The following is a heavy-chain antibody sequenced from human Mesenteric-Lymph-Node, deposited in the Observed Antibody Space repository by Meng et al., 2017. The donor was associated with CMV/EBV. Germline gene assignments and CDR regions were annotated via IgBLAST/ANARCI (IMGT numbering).Heavy chain of an antibody. Sequence: GESLKISCAASGFSIRDYYMNWIRQAPGKGLEWVSYFSSSGTNIHYADSVKGRFTISRDNANNSLYLQMNTLRAEDTAVYYCAKVGAYSGSHSFHDYWGQGTLVTVSS. J-gene: IGHJ4*02. CDR1: GFSIRDYY. CDR2: FSSSGTNI. V-gene: IGHV3-11*01. CDR3: AKVGAYSGSHSFHDY. D-gene: IGHD1-26*01.